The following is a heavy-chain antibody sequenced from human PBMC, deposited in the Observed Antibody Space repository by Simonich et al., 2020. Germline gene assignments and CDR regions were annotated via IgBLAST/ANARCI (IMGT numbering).Heavy chain of an antibody. CDR2: IYPVAADT. CDR3: ARQLNDFDI. D-gene: IGHD1-1*01. V-gene: IGHV5-51*01. CDR1: GYSFTSYW. J-gene: IGHJ3*02. Sequence: EVQLVQSGAEVKKPGESLKISCKGSGYSFTSYWIGWVRQMPGKGLEWRGIIYPVAADTRYSPSFQVQVTIAADKSNSTAYRQGSSLKASDTAMYYCARQLNDFDIWGQGTMVTVSS.